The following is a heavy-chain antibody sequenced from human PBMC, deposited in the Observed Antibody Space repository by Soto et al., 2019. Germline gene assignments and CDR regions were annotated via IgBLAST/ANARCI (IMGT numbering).Heavy chain of an antibody. V-gene: IGHV1-69*13. J-gene: IGHJ4*02. D-gene: IGHD6-19*01. CDR2: IIPIFGTA. CDR3: AREASRSSGWNREGFDY. CDR1: GGTFSSYA. Sequence: ASVKVSCKASGGTFSSYAISWVRQAPGQGLEWMGGIIPIFGTANYAQKFQGRVTITADESTSTAYMELSSLRSEDTAVYYCAREASRSSGWNREGFDYWGQGTLVTVSS.